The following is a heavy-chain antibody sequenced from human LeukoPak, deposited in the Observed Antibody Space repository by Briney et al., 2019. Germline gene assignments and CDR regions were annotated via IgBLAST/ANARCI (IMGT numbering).Heavy chain of an antibody. V-gene: IGHV4-34*01. CDR3: AVTGGGLWGSYRRLDY. CDR2: INHSGST. Sequence: PSETLSLTCAVYGGSFSGYYWSWIRQPPGKGLEWIGEINHSGSTNYNPSLKSRVTISVDTSKNQFSLKLSSVTAADTAVYYCAVTGGGLWGSYRRLDYWGQGTLVTVSS. J-gene: IGHJ4*02. D-gene: IGHD3-16*02. CDR1: GGSFSGYY.